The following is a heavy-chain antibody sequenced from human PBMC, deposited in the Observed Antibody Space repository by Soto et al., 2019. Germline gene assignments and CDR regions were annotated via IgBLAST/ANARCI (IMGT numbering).Heavy chain of an antibody. D-gene: IGHD6-19*01. CDR2: IYYSGST. J-gene: IGHJ5*02. Sequence: PSETLSLTCTVSGGSISSSSYYWGWIRQPPGKGLEWIGSIYYSGSTYYNPSLKSRVTISVDTSKNQFSLKLSSVTAADTAVYYCARQNSSGWYAYNWFDPWGQGTLVTVSS. V-gene: IGHV4-39*01. CDR3: ARQNSSGWYAYNWFDP. CDR1: GGSISSSSYY.